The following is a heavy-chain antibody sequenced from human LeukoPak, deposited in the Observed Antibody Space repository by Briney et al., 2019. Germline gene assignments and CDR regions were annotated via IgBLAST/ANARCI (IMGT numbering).Heavy chain of an antibody. D-gene: IGHD5-18*01. CDR3: ARVDTAMVRNFDY. Sequence: SETLSLTCADYGVSFSGYYWSWIRQPPGKGLEWIGEINHSGSTNYNPSLKSRVTISVDTSKNQFSLKLSSVTAADTAVYYCARVDTAMVRNFDYWGQGTLVTVSS. V-gene: IGHV4-34*01. CDR2: INHSGST. J-gene: IGHJ4*02. CDR1: GVSFSGYY.